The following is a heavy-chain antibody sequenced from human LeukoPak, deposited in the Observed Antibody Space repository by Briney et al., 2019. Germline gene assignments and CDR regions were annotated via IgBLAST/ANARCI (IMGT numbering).Heavy chain of an antibody. D-gene: IGHD3-22*01. V-gene: IGHV3-53*01. CDR2: IYSGGST. CDR3: AKDKGYYYDSSGYFGY. Sequence: GGSLRLSCAASGFTVSSNYMSWVRQAPGKGLEWVSVIYSGGSTYYADSVKGRFTISRDNSKNTLYLQMNSLRAEDTAVYYCAKDKGYYYDSSGYFGYWGQGTLVTVSS. J-gene: IGHJ4*02. CDR1: GFTVSSNY.